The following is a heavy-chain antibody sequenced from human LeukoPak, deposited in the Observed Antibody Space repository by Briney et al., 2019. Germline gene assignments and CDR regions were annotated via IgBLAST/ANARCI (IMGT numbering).Heavy chain of an antibody. J-gene: IGHJ4*02. CDR2: ISYDGSNK. Sequence: PGGSLRLSCAASGFTFSSYGMHWVRQAPGKGLEWVAVISYDGSNKYYADSVKGRFTISRDNSKNTLYLQMNSLRVEDTAVYYCSRRLDYWGQGTPVTVSS. CDR1: GFTFSSYG. CDR3: SRRLDY. V-gene: IGHV3-30*03.